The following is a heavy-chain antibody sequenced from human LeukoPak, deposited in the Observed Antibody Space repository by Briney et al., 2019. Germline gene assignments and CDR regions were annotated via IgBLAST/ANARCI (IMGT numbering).Heavy chain of an antibody. D-gene: IGHD1-26*01. Sequence: SETLSLTCAVYGGPFSGYYWSWIRQPPGKGLEWIGEINHSGSTNYNPSLESRVTISVDTSKNQFSLKLSSVTAAGTAVYYCARLFGGSYGDMWGQGTMVSVSS. CDR2: INHSGST. J-gene: IGHJ3*02. CDR1: GGPFSGYY. V-gene: IGHV4-34*01. CDR3: ARLFGGSYGDM.